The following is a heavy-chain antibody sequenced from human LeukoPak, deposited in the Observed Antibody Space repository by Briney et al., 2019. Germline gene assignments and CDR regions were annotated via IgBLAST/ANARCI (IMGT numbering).Heavy chain of an antibody. CDR3: ARESYDSSGYYADY. CDR1: GFTFDDYA. J-gene: IGHJ4*02. V-gene: IGHV3-9*01. D-gene: IGHD3-22*01. Sequence: GGSLRLSCAASGFTFDDYAMHWVRQAPGKGLEWVSGISWNSGSIGYADSVKGRFTISRDNSKNTLYLQMNSLRAEDTAVYYCARESYDSSGYYADYWGQGTLVTVSS. CDR2: ISWNSGSI.